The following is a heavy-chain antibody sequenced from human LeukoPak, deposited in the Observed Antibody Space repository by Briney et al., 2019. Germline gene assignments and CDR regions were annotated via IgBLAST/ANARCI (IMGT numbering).Heavy chain of an antibody. CDR3: ARTRGYSGYDFDY. CDR2: IYYSGST. Sequence: SSETLSLTCTVSGGSISSGDYYWSWIRQPPGKGLEGIGYIYYSGSTYYNPSLKSRVTISVDTSKNQFSLKLSSVTAADTAVYYCARTRGYSGYDFDYWGQGTLVTVSS. V-gene: IGHV4-30-4*01. D-gene: IGHD5-12*01. CDR1: GGSISSGDYY. J-gene: IGHJ4*02.